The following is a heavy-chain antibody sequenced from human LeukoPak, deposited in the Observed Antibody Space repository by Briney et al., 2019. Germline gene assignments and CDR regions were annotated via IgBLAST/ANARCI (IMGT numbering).Heavy chain of an antibody. Sequence: APVKGSCKASGYTFAGYYMHWVRQAPGQGLEWIGSINPNSGGTNYTQKFQGKVTMTRDTSISTAYMELSRLRSDDTAVYYCAREGVPAAIVRRFDPWGQGTLVTVSS. J-gene: IGHJ5*02. D-gene: IGHD2-2*01. CDR3: AREGVPAAIVRRFDP. V-gene: IGHV1-2*02. CDR2: INPNSGGT. CDR1: GYTFAGYY.